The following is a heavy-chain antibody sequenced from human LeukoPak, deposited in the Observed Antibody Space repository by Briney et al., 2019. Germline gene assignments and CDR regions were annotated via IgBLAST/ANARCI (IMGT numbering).Heavy chain of an antibody. V-gene: IGHV3-23*01. CDR2: ISGSGGST. J-gene: IGHJ4*02. CDR3: AKGGEVWEPYGDYVGY. Sequence: PGGSLRLSCAASGFTFSSYGMSWVRQAPGKGLEWVSAISGSGGSTYYADSVKGRFTISRDNSKNTLYLQMNSLRAEDTAVYYCAKGGEVWEPYGDYVGYWGQGTLVTVSS. CDR1: GFTFSSYG. D-gene: IGHD4-17*01.